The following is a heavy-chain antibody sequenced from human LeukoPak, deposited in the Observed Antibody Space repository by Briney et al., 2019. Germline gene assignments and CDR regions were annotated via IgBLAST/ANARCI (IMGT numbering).Heavy chain of an antibody. J-gene: IGHJ4*02. CDR2: IYYSGST. Sequence: EASETLSLTCTVSGGSISSYYWSWIRQPPGKGLEWIGYIYYSGSTNYNPSLKSRVTISVDTSKNQFSLELSSVTAADTAVYYCARARDSYGGYFDYWGQGTLVTVSS. CDR1: GGSISSYY. D-gene: IGHD5-18*01. CDR3: ARARDSYGGYFDY. V-gene: IGHV4-59*01.